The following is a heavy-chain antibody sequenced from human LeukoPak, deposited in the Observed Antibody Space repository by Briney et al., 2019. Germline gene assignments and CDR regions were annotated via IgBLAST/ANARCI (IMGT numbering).Heavy chain of an antibody. CDR1: GFTFSSYG. V-gene: IGHV3-30*18. CDR2: ISYDGSNK. Sequence: GGSLRLSCAASGFTFSSYGMHWVRQAPGKGLEWVAVISYDGSNKYYADSVKGRFTISRDNSKNTLYLQMNSLRAEDTAVYYCAKFSLIEVFDYWGQGTLVTVSS. CDR3: AKFSLIEVFDY. D-gene: IGHD3-22*01. J-gene: IGHJ4*02.